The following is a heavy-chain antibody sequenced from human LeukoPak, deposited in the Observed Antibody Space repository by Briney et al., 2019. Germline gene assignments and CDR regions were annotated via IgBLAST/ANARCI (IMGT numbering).Heavy chain of an antibody. CDR2: IKQYGSEK. CDR1: GFPFSTYW. J-gene: IGHJ4*02. CDR3: ARDSAGNDY. D-gene: IGHD6-13*01. Sequence: PGGSLRLSCAASGFPFSTYWISWLRQAPGEGLEGVANIKQYGSEKYYVDSVKGRFTISRDNAKNSLYLQMNSLRAEDTAMYYCARDSAGNDYWGQGTLVTVSS. V-gene: IGHV3-7*01.